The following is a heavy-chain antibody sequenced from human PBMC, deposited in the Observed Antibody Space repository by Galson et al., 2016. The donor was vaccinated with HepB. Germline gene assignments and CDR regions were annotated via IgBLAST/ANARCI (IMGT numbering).Heavy chain of an antibody. CDR2: MYWDDDK. CDR3: VYSPPGRGFSYGYFGY. V-gene: IGHV2-5*02. J-gene: IGHJ4*02. Sequence: LVKPTQTLTLTCSLSGFSLSTTGVRVGWVRQAPGRALEWLALMYWDDDKRFSPSLGSRLTITTDAFKNQVVLTLTNTAPADTATYFCVYSPPGRGFSYGYFGYWGQGILVTVSS. D-gene: IGHD5-18*01. CDR1: GFSLSTTGVR.